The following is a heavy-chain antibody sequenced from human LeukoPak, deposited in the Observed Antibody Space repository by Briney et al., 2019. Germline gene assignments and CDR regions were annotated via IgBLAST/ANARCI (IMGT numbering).Heavy chain of an antibody. CDR3: ARDSRAFTMVRGIKNYYYGMDV. Sequence: GASVKVSCKASGYTFTSYGISWVRQAPGQGLEWMGWISAYNGNTNYAQKLQGRVTMTTDTSTSTAYMELRGLRSDDTAVYYCARDSRAFTMVRGIKNYYYGMDVWGQGTTVTVSS. CDR1: GYTFTSYG. J-gene: IGHJ6*02. D-gene: IGHD3-10*01. V-gene: IGHV1-18*01. CDR2: ISAYNGNT.